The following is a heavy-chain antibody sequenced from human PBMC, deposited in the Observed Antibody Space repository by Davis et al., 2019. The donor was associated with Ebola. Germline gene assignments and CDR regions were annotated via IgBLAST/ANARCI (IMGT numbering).Heavy chain of an antibody. Sequence: GESLKISCAASGFTFNIYAMSWVRQAPGKGLEWVSAISGSGGSTYYADSVKGRVTISRDNSKNTLYLQMNSLRAEDTAVYYCAKEKTTVTTFWYFDLWGRGTLVTVSS. J-gene: IGHJ2*01. D-gene: IGHD4-17*01. CDR3: AKEKTTVTTFWYFDL. CDR2: ISGSGGST. CDR1: GFTFNIYA. V-gene: IGHV3-23*01.